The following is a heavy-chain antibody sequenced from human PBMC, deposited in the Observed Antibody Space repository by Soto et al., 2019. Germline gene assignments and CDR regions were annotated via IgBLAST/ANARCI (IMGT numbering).Heavy chain of an antibody. D-gene: IGHD6-13*01. J-gene: IGHJ5*02. CDR3: ASGSQPSRIAAVWFDP. CDR2: ISGSGGST. V-gene: IGHV3-23*01. CDR1: GFTFSSYA. Sequence: PGGSLRLSCAASGFTFSSYAMSWVRQAPGKGLEWVSAISGSGGSTYYADSVKGRFTISRDNSKNTLYLQMNSLRSEDTAVYYCASGSQPSRIAAVWFDPWGQGTLVTVSS.